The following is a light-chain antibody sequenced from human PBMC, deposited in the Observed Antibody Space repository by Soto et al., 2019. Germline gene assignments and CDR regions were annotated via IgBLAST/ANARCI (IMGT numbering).Light chain of an antibody. Sequence: QSALTQPPSVSFAPGHRVTISCTGSSSNIGAGKDVHWYQQLPGTAPKLLIYGNNNRPSGVPDRFSVSKSGASASLAIAGLRAEDEGDYFCQSYGTGLSGIYVFGTGTKVTVL. CDR3: QSYGTGLSGIYV. J-gene: IGLJ1*01. CDR2: GNN. V-gene: IGLV1-40*03. CDR1: SSNIGAGKD.